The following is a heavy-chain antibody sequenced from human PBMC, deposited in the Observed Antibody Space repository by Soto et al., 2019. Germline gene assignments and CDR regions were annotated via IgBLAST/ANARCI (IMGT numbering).Heavy chain of an antibody. CDR3: ARLETGTMDSRMDV. V-gene: IGHV3-30*03. CDR2: ISYDGSNK. D-gene: IGHD6-13*01. J-gene: IGHJ6*02. CDR1: GFTFSSYG. Sequence: QVQLVESGGGVVQPGRSLRLSCAASGFTFSSYGMHWVRQAPGKGLEWVAVISYDGSNKYYADSVKGRFTISRDNSKNTLYLQRNSLRAEDTAVYYCARLETGTMDSRMDVWGQGTTVTVSS.